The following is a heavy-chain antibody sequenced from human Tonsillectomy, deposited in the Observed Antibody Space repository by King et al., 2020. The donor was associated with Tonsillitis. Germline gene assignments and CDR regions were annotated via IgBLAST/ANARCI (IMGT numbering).Heavy chain of an antibody. J-gene: IGHJ6*03. Sequence: LVQSGAEVKKPGSSVKVSCKASGGTFSSYAISWVRQAPGQGLEWMGGIIPIFGTANYAQKFQGRVTITADESTSTAYMELSSLRSADTAVYYCACGYSSGWYRDYYYYYMDVWGKGTTVTVSS. CDR2: IIPIFGTA. CDR1: GGTFSSYA. D-gene: IGHD6-19*01. CDR3: ACGYSSGWYRDYYYYYMDV. V-gene: IGHV1-69*01.